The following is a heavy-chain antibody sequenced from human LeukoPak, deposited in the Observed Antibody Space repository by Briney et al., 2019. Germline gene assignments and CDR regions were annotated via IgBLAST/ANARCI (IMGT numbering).Heavy chain of an antibody. CDR3: ARYCSGGSCNDGFDY. D-gene: IGHD2-15*01. V-gene: IGHV1-69*02. CDR1: GGTLSSYT. Sequence: SVKVSCKASGGTLSSYTISWVRQAPGQGLEWMGRIIPILGIANYAQKFQGRVTITADKSTSTAYMELSSLRSEDTAVYYCARYCSGGSCNDGFDYWGQGTLVTVSS. J-gene: IGHJ4*02. CDR2: IIPILGIA.